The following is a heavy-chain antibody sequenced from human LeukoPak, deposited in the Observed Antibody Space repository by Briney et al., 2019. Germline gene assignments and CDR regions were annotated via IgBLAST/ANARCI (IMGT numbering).Heavy chain of an antibody. Sequence: SVKVSCKASGGTFSSYAISWVRQAPGQGLEWMGGIIPIFGTANYAQKFQGRVTITTDESTSTAYMELSSLRSEDTAVYYCASFGVRGVLFGCWGLGTLVTVSS. V-gene: IGHV1-69*05. J-gene: IGHJ4*02. CDR1: GGTFSSYA. CDR2: IIPIFGTA. CDR3: ASFGVRGVLFGC. D-gene: IGHD3-10*01.